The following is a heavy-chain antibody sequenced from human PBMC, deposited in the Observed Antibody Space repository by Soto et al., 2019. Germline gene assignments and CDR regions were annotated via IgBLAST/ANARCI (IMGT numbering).Heavy chain of an antibody. CDR1: GYRFTSYW. CDR3: ARSTIAAAGHGLWFDP. D-gene: IGHD6-13*01. Sequence: GESLKISCKGFGYRFTSYWIGWVRQMPGKGLEWMGIIYPGDSDTRYSPSFQGQVTISADKSISTAYLQWSSLKASDTAMYYCARSTIAAAGHGLWFDPWGQGTLVTVSS. V-gene: IGHV5-51*01. CDR2: IYPGDSDT. J-gene: IGHJ5*02.